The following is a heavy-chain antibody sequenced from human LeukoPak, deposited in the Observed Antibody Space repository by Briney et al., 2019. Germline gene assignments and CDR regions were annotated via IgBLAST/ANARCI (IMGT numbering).Heavy chain of an antibody. CDR1: GFTVSSNY. V-gene: IGHV3-53*01. CDR3: ARVFRGSPGYFDY. D-gene: IGHD3-10*02. CDR2: IYSGGST. Sequence: PGGSLRLSCAASGFTVSSNYMSWVRQAPGKGLEWVSVIYSGGSTYYADSVKGRFTISRDNSKNTLYLQMNSLRAEDTAVYYCARVFRGSPGYFDYWGQGTLVTVSS. J-gene: IGHJ4*02.